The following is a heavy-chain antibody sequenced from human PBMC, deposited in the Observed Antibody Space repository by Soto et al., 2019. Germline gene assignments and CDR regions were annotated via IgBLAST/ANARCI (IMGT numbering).Heavy chain of an antibody. CDR3: ARDRGGRELLSYVY. CDR2: ISYDGSNK. Sequence: QVQLVESGGGVVQPGRSLRLSCAASGFTFSSYAMHWVRQAPGKGLEWVAVISYDGSNKYYADSVKGRFTISRDNSKNTLYLQMNSLRAEDTAVYYCARDRGGRELLSYVYWGQGTLVTVSS. V-gene: IGHV3-30-3*01. D-gene: IGHD3-10*01. CDR1: GFTFSSYA. J-gene: IGHJ4*02.